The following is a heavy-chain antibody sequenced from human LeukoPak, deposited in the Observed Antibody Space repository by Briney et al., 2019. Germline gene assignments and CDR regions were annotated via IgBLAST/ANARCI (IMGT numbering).Heavy chain of an antibody. J-gene: IGHJ5*02. V-gene: IGHV3-7*01. CDR1: GFTFNSYW. Sequence: GGSLRLSCAASGFTFNSYWMTWVRQAPGKGLEWVANLNPDGSHKFYADSVKGRFTISRDNAENSVFLRMNSLRAEDTAFYYCARDAYDDSSESWGQGTLVTVSS. CDR3: ARDAYDDSSES. D-gene: IGHD3-3*01. CDR2: LNPDGSHK.